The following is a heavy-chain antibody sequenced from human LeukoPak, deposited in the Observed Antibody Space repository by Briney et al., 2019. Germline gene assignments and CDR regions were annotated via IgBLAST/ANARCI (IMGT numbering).Heavy chain of an antibody. CDR3: ARGRVRGAYVDY. Sequence: ASVKVSCKASGYTFTSYDINWVRQATGQGLEWMGWMNPNSGNAGYAQKFQGRVTMTRNTSISTAYMELSSLRSEDTAVYYCARGRVRGAYVDYWGQGTLVTVSS. CDR1: GYTFTSYD. CDR2: MNPNSGNA. D-gene: IGHD3-10*01. V-gene: IGHV1-8*01. J-gene: IGHJ4*02.